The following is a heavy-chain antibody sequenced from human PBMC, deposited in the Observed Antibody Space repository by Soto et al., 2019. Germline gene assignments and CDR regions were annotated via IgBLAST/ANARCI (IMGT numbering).Heavy chain of an antibody. J-gene: IGHJ4*02. Sequence: SETLSLTCTVSGGSISSSSYYWGWIRQPPGKGLEWIANIYYSGSTYYNPSLKSRVTISVDTSKNQFSLKLNSVTAADTAVYYCARRHSSPFFDYWGQGTLVTVSS. CDR3: ARRHSSPFFDY. CDR1: GGSISSSSYY. V-gene: IGHV4-39*01. CDR2: IYYSGST. D-gene: IGHD6-13*01.